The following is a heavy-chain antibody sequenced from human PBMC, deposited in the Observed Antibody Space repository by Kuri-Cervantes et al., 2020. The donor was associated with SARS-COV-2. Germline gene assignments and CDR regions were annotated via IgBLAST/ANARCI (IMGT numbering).Heavy chain of an antibody. V-gene: IGHV4-39*07. CDR2: INHSGST. D-gene: IGHD2-2*01. J-gene: IGHJ5*02. CDR1: GGSISSSSYY. CDR3: ARDPGDCSSTSCHPNWFDP. Sequence: SETLSLTCTVSGGSISSSSYYWGWIRQPPGKGLEWIGEINHSGSTNYNPSLKSRVTISVDTSKNQFSLKLSSVTAADTAVYYCARDPGDCSSTSCHPNWFDPWGQGTLVTVSS.